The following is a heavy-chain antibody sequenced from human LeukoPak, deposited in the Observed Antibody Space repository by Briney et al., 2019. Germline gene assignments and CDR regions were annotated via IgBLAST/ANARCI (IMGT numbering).Heavy chain of an antibody. D-gene: IGHD3-22*01. J-gene: IGHJ4*02. Sequence: PGGSLRLSCAASGFTFSFYWMSWVRQAPGKGLEWVANIQEDGGEKRYVDSVKGRFTIFRDNAENSLHLEMNSLRAEDTAIYYCAKVAGRKGYASGGYYPDYWGQGTLVTVSS. CDR1: GFTFSFYW. CDR2: IQEDGGEK. V-gene: IGHV3-7*05. CDR3: AKVAGRKGYASGGYYPDY.